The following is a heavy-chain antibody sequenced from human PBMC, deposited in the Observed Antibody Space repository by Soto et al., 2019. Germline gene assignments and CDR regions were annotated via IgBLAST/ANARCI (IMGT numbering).Heavy chain of an antibody. J-gene: IGHJ6*02. V-gene: IGHV4-39*01. CDR2: IYYSGST. CDR3: ASPTRYSYGYRYGMDV. D-gene: IGHD5-18*01. CDR1: GGSFSSSSYY. Sequence: SETLSLTCTVSGGSFSSSSYYWGWIRQPPGKGLEWIGSIYYSGSTYYNPSLKSRVTISVDTSKNQFSLKLSSVTAADTAVYYCASPTRYSYGYRYGMDVWGQGTTVTVSS.